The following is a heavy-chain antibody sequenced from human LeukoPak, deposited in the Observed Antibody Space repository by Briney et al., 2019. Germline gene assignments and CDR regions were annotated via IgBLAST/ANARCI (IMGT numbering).Heavy chain of an antibody. V-gene: IGHV3-23*01. CDR1: GFTVSSYA. Sequence: GGSLRLSCAASGFTVSSYAMSWVRQAPGKGLEWVSAISGSGGSTYYADSVKGRFTISRDNSKNTLYLQMNSLRAEDTAVYYCAKGVEMATIPIDYWGQGTLVTVSS. CDR3: AKGVEMATIPIDY. CDR2: ISGSGGST. J-gene: IGHJ4*02. D-gene: IGHD5-24*01.